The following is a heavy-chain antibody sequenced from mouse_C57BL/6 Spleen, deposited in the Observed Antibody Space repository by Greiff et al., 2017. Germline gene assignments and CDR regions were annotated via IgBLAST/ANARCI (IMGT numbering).Heavy chain of an antibody. D-gene: IGHD2-4*01. J-gene: IGHJ2*01. Sequence: QVQLQQPGAELVKPGASVKLSCKASGYTFTSYWMHWVKQRPGQGLEWIGMIHPNSGSTNYNEKFKSKATLTVDKSSSTAYMQLSSLTSEDSAVYYCAREGRWGDYDGNYWGQGNTLTVSS. CDR1: GYTFTSYW. CDR3: AREGRWGDYDGNY. CDR2: IHPNSGST. V-gene: IGHV1-64*01.